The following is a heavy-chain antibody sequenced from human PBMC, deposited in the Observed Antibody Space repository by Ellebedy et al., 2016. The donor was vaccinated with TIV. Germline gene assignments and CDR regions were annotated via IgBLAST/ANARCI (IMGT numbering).Heavy chain of an antibody. CDR2: IYYTGST. CDR3: ARWFGELLYVRWFDP. J-gene: IGHJ5*02. Sequence: GSLRLSCTVSGGSLSRSSSYWGWIRQSPQTGLEWIGSIYYTGSTFYNPSLKSRVTISVDTSKSQFSLRLTSVTAADTAVYYCARWFGELLYVRWFDPWGQGTLVTVSS. D-gene: IGHD3-10*01. V-gene: IGHV4-39*01. CDR1: GGSLSRSSSY.